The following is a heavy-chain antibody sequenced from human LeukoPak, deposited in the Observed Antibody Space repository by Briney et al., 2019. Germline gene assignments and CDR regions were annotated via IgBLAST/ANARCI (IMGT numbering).Heavy chain of an antibody. CDR1: GFTFSSYA. J-gene: IGHJ4*02. D-gene: IGHD1-1*01. V-gene: IGHV3-23*01. CDR2: ISNSGDST. CDR3: ATNWNLDY. Sequence: GVLRLSCAASGFTFSSYAMSWVRRAPGKGLEWVSVISNSGDSTYYADSVKGRFTISRDNSKNTLALQMNSLRAEDTAVYYCATNWNLDYWGQGALVTVSS.